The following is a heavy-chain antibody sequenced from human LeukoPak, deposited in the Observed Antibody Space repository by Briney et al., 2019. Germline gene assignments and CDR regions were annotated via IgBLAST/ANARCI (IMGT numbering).Heavy chain of an antibody. J-gene: IGHJ5*02. CDR2: IYYSGLT. CDR1: GGSIRSRSYN. V-gene: IGHV4-39*01. CDR3: ARHGSGSSSSWYDN. Sequence: SETLSLTCTVSGGSIRSRSYNWGWIRQPPGKGMEWIGSIYYSGLTYNNPSLKSRVTISVDTSKNQFSLKVSSVSAADTAVYYCARHGSGSSSSWYDNWGQGTLVTVSS. D-gene: IGHD6-13*01.